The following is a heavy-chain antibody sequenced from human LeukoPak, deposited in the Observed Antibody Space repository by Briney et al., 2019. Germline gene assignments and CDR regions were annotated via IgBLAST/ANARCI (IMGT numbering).Heavy chain of an antibody. CDR2: ISAIGGMF. CDR1: AFTFDDYY. CDR3: ARHMLLGPCDS. D-gene: IGHD3-16*01. J-gene: IGHJ4*02. V-gene: IGHV3-11*01. Sequence: GGSLRLSCAAAAFTFDDYYMTWIRQAPGTGLEWITSISAIGGMFFYPDSVRGRFTVSRENAKKSLFLQMNSLRAEDTAIYYCARHMLLGPCDSWGQGTLVIVSS.